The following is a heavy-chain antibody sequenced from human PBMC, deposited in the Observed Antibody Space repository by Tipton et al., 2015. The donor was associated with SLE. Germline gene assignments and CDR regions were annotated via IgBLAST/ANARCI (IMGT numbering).Heavy chain of an antibody. CDR3: ARVAPAEVFDY. CDR2: IIHSGVT. J-gene: IGHJ4*02. Sequence: TLSLTCAVYGGSFNGYFWTWIRQPPRKGLEWIGEIIHSGVTNYNPSLRSRLTISVDMSKNQVSLKLSSVTAADTAVYYCARVAPAEVFDYWGQGTLVTVSS. V-gene: IGHV4-34*12. D-gene: IGHD2-2*01. CDR1: GGSFNGYF.